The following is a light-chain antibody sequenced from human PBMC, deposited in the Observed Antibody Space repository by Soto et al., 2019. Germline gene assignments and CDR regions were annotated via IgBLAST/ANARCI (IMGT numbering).Light chain of an antibody. CDR2: DVS. CDR3: SSYTTSNTRQIV. V-gene: IGLV2-14*01. Sequence: QSVLTQPASVSGSPGQSITISCTGTSSDVGGYNYVSWYQQHPGKAPKSMIYDVSNRPSGVSNRFSGSKSDNTASLTISGLQAEDEADYYCSSYTTSNTRQIVFGTGTRSPS. J-gene: IGLJ1*01. CDR1: SSDVGGYNY.